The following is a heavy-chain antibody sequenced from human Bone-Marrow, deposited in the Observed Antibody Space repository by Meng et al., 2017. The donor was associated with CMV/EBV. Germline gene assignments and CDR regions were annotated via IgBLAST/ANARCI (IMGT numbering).Heavy chain of an antibody. D-gene: IGHD4-17*01. Sequence: GESLKISCAASGFTFSSYAMHWVRQAPGKGLEWVAVISYDGSNKYYADSVKGRFTISRDNSKNTLYLQMNSLRAEDTAVYYCARVKDGDYHSFDYWGQGTLVTVSS. CDR2: ISYDGSNK. V-gene: IGHV3-30-3*01. CDR1: GFTFSSYA. J-gene: IGHJ4*02. CDR3: ARVKDGDYHSFDY.